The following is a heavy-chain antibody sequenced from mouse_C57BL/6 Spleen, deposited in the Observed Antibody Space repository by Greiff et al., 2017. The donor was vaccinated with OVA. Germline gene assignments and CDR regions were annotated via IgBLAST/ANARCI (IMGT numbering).Heavy chain of an antibody. Sequence: EVKLVESEGGLVQPGSSMKLSCTASGFTFSDYYMAWVRQVPEKGLEWVANINYDGSSTYYLDSLKSRFIISRDNAKNILYLQMSSLKSEDTATYYCARAHYYGSRAMDYWGQGTSVTVSS. V-gene: IGHV5-16*01. CDR2: INYDGSST. D-gene: IGHD1-1*01. J-gene: IGHJ4*01. CDR3: ARAHYYGSRAMDY. CDR1: GFTFSDYY.